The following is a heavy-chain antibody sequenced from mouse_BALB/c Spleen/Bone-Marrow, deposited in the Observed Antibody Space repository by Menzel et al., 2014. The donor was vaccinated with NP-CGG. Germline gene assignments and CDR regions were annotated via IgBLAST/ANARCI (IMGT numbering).Heavy chain of an antibody. CDR1: GFTFTDYY. CDR2: IRNKANGYTT. CDR3: ARDKGRVFFDY. V-gene: IGHV7-3*02. J-gene: IGHJ2*01. Sequence: EVKVEESGGGLVQPGGSLRLSCATSGFTFTDYYINWVRQPPGKALEWLGFIRNKANGYTTEYSASVKSRFTISRDNSQNILYLQMNTLRVDDSATYYCARDKGRVFFDYWGQGTTLTVSS.